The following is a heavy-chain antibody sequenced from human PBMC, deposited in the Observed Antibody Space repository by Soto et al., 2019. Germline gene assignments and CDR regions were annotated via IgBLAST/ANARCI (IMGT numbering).Heavy chain of an antibody. V-gene: IGHV1-8*01. J-gene: IGHJ4*02. CDR3: ARRYCSGGSCYNYFDY. CDR1: GYTFTSYD. Sequence: ASVKVSCKASGYTFTSYDINWVRQATGQGLEWMGWMNPNSGNTGYAQKFQGRVTMTRNTSISTAYMELSSLRSEDTAAYYCARRYCSGGSCYNYFDYWGQGTLVTVSS. CDR2: MNPNSGNT. D-gene: IGHD2-15*01.